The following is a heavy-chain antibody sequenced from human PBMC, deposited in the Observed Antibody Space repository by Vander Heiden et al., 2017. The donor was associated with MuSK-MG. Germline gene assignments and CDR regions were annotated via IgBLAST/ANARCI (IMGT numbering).Heavy chain of an antibody. J-gene: IGHJ4*02. Sequence: QVQLQQWGAGLLKPSETLSLTCAVYGGSFSGYYWSWIRQPPGKGLEWIGEINHSGSTNYNPSLKSRVTISVDTSKNQFSLKLSSVTAADTAGYYCARAAGSIDYWGQGTLGTVA. CDR1: GGSFSGYY. V-gene: IGHV4-34*01. CDR3: ARAAGSIDY. D-gene: IGHD3-10*01. CDR2: INHSGST.